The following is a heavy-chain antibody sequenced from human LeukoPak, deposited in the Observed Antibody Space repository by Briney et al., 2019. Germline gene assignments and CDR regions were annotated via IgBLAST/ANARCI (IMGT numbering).Heavy chain of an antibody. CDR3: ARPRRSGSSYFDY. D-gene: IGHD1-26*01. V-gene: IGHV4-34*01. CDR2: INHSGST. CDR1: GFTFNNAW. Sequence: GSLRLSCAASGFTFNNAWMSWIRQPPGKGLEWIGEINHSGSTNYNPSLKSRVTISVDTSKNQFSLKLSSVTAADTAVYYRARPRRSGSSYFDYWGQGTLVTVSS. J-gene: IGHJ4*02.